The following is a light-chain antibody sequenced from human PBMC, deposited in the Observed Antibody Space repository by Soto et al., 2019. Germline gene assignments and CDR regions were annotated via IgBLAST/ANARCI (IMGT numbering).Light chain of an antibody. CDR2: DAS. CDR1: QSISSW. CDR3: QHYNTWT. Sequence: DIQMTQSPSTLSASVGDRVTITCRASQSISSWLAWYQQKPGKAPKLLIYDASSLESGVPSRFSGSGSGTEFTLTISSLQADDFGSYYCQHYNTWTFGPGTKVDI. V-gene: IGKV1-5*01. J-gene: IGKJ1*01.